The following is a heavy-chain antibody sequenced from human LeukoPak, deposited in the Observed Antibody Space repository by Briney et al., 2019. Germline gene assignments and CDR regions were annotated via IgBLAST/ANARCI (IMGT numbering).Heavy chain of an antibody. J-gene: IGHJ4*02. Sequence: GASVKVSCKASGGTFSSYAISGVRQAPGQGLEWMGRIIPILGIANYAQKFQGRVTITADKSTSTAYMELSSLRSEDTAVYYCARDPGITIFGVATDDYWGQGTLVTVSS. D-gene: IGHD3-3*01. CDR3: ARDPGITIFGVATDDY. V-gene: IGHV1-69*04. CDR2: IIPILGIA. CDR1: GGTFSSYA.